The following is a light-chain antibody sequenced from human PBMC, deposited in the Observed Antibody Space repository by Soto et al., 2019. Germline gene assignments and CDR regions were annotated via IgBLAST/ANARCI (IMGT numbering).Light chain of an antibody. J-gene: IGKJ1*01. V-gene: IGKV3-20*01. CDR2: GTS. Sequence: EIVLTHSPGTLSLSPWERATLSCSASQSVKSSYLAWYQHKPGQAPRLLIYGTSSRATGIPDRFSGSGSGTDFTLTISRLEPEDFAVYYCKQYGSSINFGQGTKVDIK. CDR1: QSVKSSY. CDR3: KQYGSSIN.